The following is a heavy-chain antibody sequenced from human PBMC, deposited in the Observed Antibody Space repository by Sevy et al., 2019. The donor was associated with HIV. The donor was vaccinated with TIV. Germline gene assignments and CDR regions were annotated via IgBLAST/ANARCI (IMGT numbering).Heavy chain of an antibody. D-gene: IGHD2-8*01. J-gene: IGHJ4*02. CDR1: GFTFSKYS. CDR3: AREGCTKPHDY. Sequence: GGSLRLSCEASGFTFSKYSMSWVRQAPGKGLEWVSTFSFGCGRINYADSVKGRFTISRDDSKNTLYLQMNSLRAEDTAVYYCAREGCTKPHDYWGQGTLVTVSS. CDR2: FSFGCGRI. V-gene: IGHV3-23*01.